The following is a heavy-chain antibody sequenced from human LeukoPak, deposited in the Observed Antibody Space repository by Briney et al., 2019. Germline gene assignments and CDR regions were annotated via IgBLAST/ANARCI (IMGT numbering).Heavy chain of an antibody. CDR3: ARDPLGGSSSWYTEYYFDY. Sequence: SQTLSLTCAISGDSVSSNSAAWNWIRQSPSRGLEWLGRTYYRSKWYNDYAVSVKSRITINPDTSKNQFSLQLNSVTPEDTAVYYCARDPLGGSSSWYTEYYFDYWGQGTLVTVSS. J-gene: IGHJ4*02. D-gene: IGHD6-13*01. CDR2: TYYRSKWYN. V-gene: IGHV6-1*01. CDR1: GDSVSSNSAA.